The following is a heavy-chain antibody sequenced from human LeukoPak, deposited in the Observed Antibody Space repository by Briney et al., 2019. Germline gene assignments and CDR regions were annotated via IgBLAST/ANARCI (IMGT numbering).Heavy chain of an antibody. CDR1: GGTFSSYA. CDR3: ARDLSHRYYHSTGYAFDY. D-gene: IGHD3-22*01. Sequence: SVKVSCKASGGTFSSYAISWVRQAPGQGLEWMGGIIPIFGTANYAQKFQGRVTITADKSTSTAYMELSSLRSEDTAVYYCARDLSHRYYHSTGYAFDYWGQGTLVTVSS. CDR2: IIPIFGTA. V-gene: IGHV1-69*06. J-gene: IGHJ4*02.